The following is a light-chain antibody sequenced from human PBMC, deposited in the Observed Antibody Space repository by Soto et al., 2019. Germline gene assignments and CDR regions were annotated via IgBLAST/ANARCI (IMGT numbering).Light chain of an antibody. J-gene: IGKJ1*01. CDR2: AAS. CDR3: LQDYISPWT. V-gene: IGKV1-6*01. Sequence: AIQVTQSPSSLSASVGDRVTISCRASQGIGNDLGWYQQKPGKAPKLLIYAASTLQTGVASRFSGSGSGTDFTLTISSLQPEDFATYCCLQDYISPWTFGQGTKVEIK. CDR1: QGIGND.